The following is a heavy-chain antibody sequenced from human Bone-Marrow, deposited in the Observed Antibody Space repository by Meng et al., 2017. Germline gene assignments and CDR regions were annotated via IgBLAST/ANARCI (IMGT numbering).Heavy chain of an antibody. D-gene: IGHD4-17*01. CDR3: ARDDDYGDYFPVWY. CDR1: GYTFTSYG. V-gene: IGHV1-18*01. Sequence: VQLVELGAEVKKPGASVKVSCKASGYTFTSYGIIWVRQAPGQGLEWMGWISAYTGDTKYAQNFQGRVTMTTDTSTDTAYMELRSLRSDDTAMYFCARDDDYGDYFPVWYWGQGTLVTVSS. J-gene: IGHJ4*02. CDR2: ISAYTGDT.